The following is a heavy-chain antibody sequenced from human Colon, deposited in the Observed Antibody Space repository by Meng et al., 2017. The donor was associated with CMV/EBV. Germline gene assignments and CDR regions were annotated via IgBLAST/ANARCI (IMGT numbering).Heavy chain of an antibody. V-gene: IGHV4-34*01. D-gene: IGHD4-23*01. CDR3: ARAPDYGGNSPFDY. Sequence: VYSGSFSGYYWSWIRQPPGKGLEWIGEINHSGSTNYNPSLKSRVTISVDTSKNQLSLKPTSVTAADTAVYYCARAPDYGGNSPFDYWGQGTLVTVSS. CDR2: INHSGST. J-gene: IGHJ4*02. CDR1: SGSFSGYY.